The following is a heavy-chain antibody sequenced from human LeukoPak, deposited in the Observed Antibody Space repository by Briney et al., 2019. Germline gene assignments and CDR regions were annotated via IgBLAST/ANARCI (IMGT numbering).Heavy chain of an antibody. CDR2: IWSDGSKT. J-gene: IGHJ2*01. Sequence: GGSLRLSCAASGFTFSGYGMHWVRQTPGKGLEWVAVIWSDGSKTIYADSVKGRFTISRDNSKNTLYLQMNSLRAEDTAVYYCARDGDGPKYWYFNLWGRGTVVTVSS. CDR1: GFTFSGYG. V-gene: IGHV3-33*01. CDR3: ARDGDGPKYWYFNL.